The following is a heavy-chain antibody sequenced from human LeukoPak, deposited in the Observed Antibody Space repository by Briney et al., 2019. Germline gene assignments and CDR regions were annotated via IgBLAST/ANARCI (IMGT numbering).Heavy chain of an antibody. Sequence: GGSLRLSCAASGFNFGSYSMTWVRQAPGKGLEWVSVISADSAATFYADSVKGRFTISRDNGRNTVFLQMSSLRAEDTALYYCAKGKGAYCDGDCSSRIFDYWGQGALVTVSS. CDR3: AKGKGAYCDGDCSSRIFDY. CDR1: GFNFGSYS. CDR2: ISADSAAT. D-gene: IGHD2-21*02. J-gene: IGHJ4*02. V-gene: IGHV3-23*01.